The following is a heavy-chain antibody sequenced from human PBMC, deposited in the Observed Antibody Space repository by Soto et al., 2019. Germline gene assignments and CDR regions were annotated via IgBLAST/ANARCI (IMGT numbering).Heavy chain of an antibody. CDR2: IFYSGST. J-gene: IGHJ6*02. CDR3: ARAGLRYFDWLDYYYYGMDV. V-gene: IGHV4-59*01. Sequence: PSETLSLTCTVSGGSISSYYWSWIRQPPGKGLEWIWYIFYSGSTNYNPSLKSRVTISVDTSKNHFSLKLSFVTAADTAVYYCARAGLRYFDWLDYYYYGMDVWGQGTTVTVSS. D-gene: IGHD3-9*01. CDR1: GGSISSYY.